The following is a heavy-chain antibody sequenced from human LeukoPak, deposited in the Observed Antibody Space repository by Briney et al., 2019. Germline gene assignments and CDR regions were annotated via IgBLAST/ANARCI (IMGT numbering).Heavy chain of an antibody. J-gene: IGHJ4*02. V-gene: IGHV1-45*01. CDR3: TSQGPEGFDY. CDR1: GYTFTYRY. Sequence: SVKVSCKASGYTFTYRYLHWVRQAPGQALEWMGWITPFNSTTNYAQNFQDRVTITKNRSMSTSYKELTSPTADEAAMYYGTSQGPEGFDYWGQGTLVTVSS. CDR2: ITPFNSTT.